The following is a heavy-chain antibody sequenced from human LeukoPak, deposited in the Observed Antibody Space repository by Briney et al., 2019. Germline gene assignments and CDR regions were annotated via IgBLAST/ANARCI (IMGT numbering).Heavy chain of an antibody. Sequence: SVKVSCKASGGTFSSYAISWVRQAPGQGLEWMGRIIPILGIANYAQKFQGRVTITADKSTSTAYMELSSLRAEDTAVYYCARACRYYDSSGYYPKAYYYGMDVWGQGTTVTVSS. CDR3: ARACRYYDSSGYYPKAYYYGMDV. D-gene: IGHD3-22*01. CDR2: IIPILGIA. V-gene: IGHV1-69*04. CDR1: GGTFSSYA. J-gene: IGHJ6*02.